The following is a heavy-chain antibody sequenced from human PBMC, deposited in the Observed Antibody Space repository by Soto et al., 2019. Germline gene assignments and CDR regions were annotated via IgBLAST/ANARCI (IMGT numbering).Heavy chain of an antibody. V-gene: IGHV3-23*01. CDR2: ISGSVGST. CDR1: GFTFSSYA. D-gene: IGHD6-13*01. J-gene: IGHJ4*02. CDR3: AKAKIAAAGNCFDY. Sequence: GGSLSLYCAASGFTFSSYAMSWVRQAPGKGLEWVSAISGSVGSTYYADSVKGRFTISRDNSKNTLYLQMNSLRAEDTAVYYCAKAKIAAAGNCFDYWGEGTLVTVSS.